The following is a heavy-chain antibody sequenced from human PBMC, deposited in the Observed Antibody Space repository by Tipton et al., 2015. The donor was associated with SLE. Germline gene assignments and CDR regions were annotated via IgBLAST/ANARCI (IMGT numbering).Heavy chain of an antibody. J-gene: IGHJ3*02. Sequence: SLRLSCAASGFTFSSYAMSWVRQAPGKGLEWVSVIYSGGSTYYADSVKGRFTISRDNSKNTLYLQMNSLRAEDTAVYYCARDYYDSSGYYYEYNAFDIWGQVTMVTVSS. CDR3: ARDYYDSSGYYYEYNAFDI. CDR1: GFTFSSYA. CDR2: IYSGGST. V-gene: IGHV3-66*02. D-gene: IGHD3-22*01.